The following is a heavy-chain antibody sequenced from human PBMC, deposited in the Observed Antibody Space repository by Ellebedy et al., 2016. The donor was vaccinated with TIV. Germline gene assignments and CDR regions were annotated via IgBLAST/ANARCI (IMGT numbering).Heavy chain of an antibody. D-gene: IGHD3-22*01. CDR1: GGSISSGGYY. CDR3: ARAYYYDSSGYPWGDYFDY. J-gene: IGHJ4*02. CDR2: IYYSGST. Sequence: LRLXXTVSGGSISSGGYYWSCIRQHPGKGLEWIGYIYYSGSTYYNPSLKSRVTISVDTSKNQFSLKLSSVTAADTAVYYCARAYYYDSSGYPWGDYFDYWGQGTLVTVSS. V-gene: IGHV4-31*03.